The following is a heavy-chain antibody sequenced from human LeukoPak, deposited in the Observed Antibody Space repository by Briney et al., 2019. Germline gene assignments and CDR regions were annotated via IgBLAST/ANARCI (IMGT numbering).Heavy chain of an antibody. CDR1: GFTFSSYG. Sequence: GGSLRLSCAASGFTFSSYGMHWVRQAPGKGLEWVAVISYDGSNKYYADSVKGRFTISRDNSKNTLYLQMNSLRPEDTAVYYCAKDTGRRIFGVAYDAFDIWGQGTMVTVSS. V-gene: IGHV3-30*18. CDR3: AKDTGRRIFGVAYDAFDI. CDR2: ISYDGSNK. D-gene: IGHD3-3*01. J-gene: IGHJ3*02.